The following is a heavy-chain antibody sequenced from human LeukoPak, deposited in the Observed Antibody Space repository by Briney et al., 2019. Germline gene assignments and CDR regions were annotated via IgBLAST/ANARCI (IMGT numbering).Heavy chain of an antibody. D-gene: IGHD4-17*01. Sequence: QSGGSLRLSCAASGFTFSSYSMSWVRQVPGKGLEWVSVIGSGGSGGTSYADSVRGRFTMSRDNSKNTLFLQMNSLRAEDTAVYYCARDYADYVGHFFFDYWGQGTLVTVSS. V-gene: IGHV3-23*01. CDR1: GFTFSSYS. J-gene: IGHJ4*02. CDR2: IGSGGSGGT. CDR3: ARDYADYVGHFFFDY.